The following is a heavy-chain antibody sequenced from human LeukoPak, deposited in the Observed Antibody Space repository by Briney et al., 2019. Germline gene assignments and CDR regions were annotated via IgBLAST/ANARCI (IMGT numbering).Heavy chain of an antibody. CDR3: ARGPGYSYAFPPGAY. J-gene: IGHJ4*02. Sequence: SETLSLACAVYGGSFSGYYWSWIRQPPGKGLEWIGEINHSGSTNYDPSLKSRVTISVDTSKNQFSLKLSSVTAADTAVYYCARGPGYSYAFPPGAYWGQGTLVTVSS. CDR2: INHSGST. D-gene: IGHD5-18*01. V-gene: IGHV4-34*01. CDR1: GGSFSGYY.